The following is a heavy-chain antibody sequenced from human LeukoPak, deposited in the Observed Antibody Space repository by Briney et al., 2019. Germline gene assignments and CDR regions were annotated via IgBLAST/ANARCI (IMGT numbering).Heavy chain of an antibody. CDR3: VTFRYYHSGSAY. CDR2: ISSSGLTI. J-gene: IGHJ4*02. D-gene: IGHD3-10*01. Sequence: GGSLRLSCAASGFTFTGDSMNWVRQAPGKGLEWISYISSSGLTIFYADSVRGRFTISRDNADNSLFLQMNSLKTEDTAMYYCVTFRYYHSGSAYWGQGTVVTVSS. V-gene: IGHV3-48*01. CDR1: GFTFTGDS.